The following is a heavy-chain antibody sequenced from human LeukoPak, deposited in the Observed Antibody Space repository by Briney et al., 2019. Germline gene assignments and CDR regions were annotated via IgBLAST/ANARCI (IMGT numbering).Heavy chain of an antibody. V-gene: IGHV4-39*07. Sequence: SETLSLTCTVSGGSISSSSYYWGWIRQPPGKGLEWIGSIYYSGSTYYNPSLKSRVTISVDTSKNQFSLKLSSVTAADTAVYYCARDHITVESSSYYYYYGMDVWGQGTTVTVSS. D-gene: IGHD1-20*01. J-gene: IGHJ6*02. CDR3: ARDHITVESSSYYYYYGMDV. CDR2: IYYSGST. CDR1: GGSISSSSYY.